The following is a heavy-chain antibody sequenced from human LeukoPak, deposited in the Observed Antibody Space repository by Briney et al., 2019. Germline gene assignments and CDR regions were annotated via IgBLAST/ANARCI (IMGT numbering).Heavy chain of an antibody. Sequence: SVTLSLTCTVSGGSITSYYWSWIRQPPGKGLEWIGYIYYSGSTNYNPSLKSRVTISVDTSKNQFSLKLSSVTAADTAVYYCARVGSSWLSYYYGMDVWGQGTTVTVSS. CDR2: IYYSGST. D-gene: IGHD6-13*01. V-gene: IGHV4-59*01. J-gene: IGHJ6*02. CDR3: ARVGSSWLSYYYGMDV. CDR1: GGSITSYY.